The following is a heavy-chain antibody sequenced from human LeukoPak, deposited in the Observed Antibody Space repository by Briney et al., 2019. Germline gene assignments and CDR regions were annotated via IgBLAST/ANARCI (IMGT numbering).Heavy chain of an antibody. D-gene: IGHD3-10*01. CDR1: GYTFTSYD. Sequence: ASVKVSCKASGYTFTSYDINWVRQATGRGLEWMGWMNPNSGNTGYAQKFQGRVTMTRNTSISTAYMELSSLRSEDTAVYYCARGAISRGGTSATCYYGMDVWGQGTTVTVSS. CDR3: ARGAISRGGTSATCYYGMDV. J-gene: IGHJ6*02. CDR2: MNPNSGNT. V-gene: IGHV1-8*01.